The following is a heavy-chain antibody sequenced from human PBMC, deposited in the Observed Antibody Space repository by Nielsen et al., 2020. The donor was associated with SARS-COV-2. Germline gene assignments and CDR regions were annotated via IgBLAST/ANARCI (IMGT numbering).Heavy chain of an antibody. CDR3: ARERSGSYDDAFDI. J-gene: IGHJ3*02. Sequence: GGSLRLSCTASGFNFKAYAMHWVRQAPGKGLEWVTVISYDGRHDYYADSVKGRFTISRDNSKNTLYLQMNSLRAEDTAVYYCARERSGSYDDAFDIWGQGTMVTVSS. CDR2: ISYDGRHD. CDR1: GFNFKAYA. D-gene: IGHD1-26*01. V-gene: IGHV3-30*04.